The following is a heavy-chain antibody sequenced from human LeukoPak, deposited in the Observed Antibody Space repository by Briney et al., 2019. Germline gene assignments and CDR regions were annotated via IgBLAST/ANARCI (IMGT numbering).Heavy chain of an antibody. CDR2: VYHSGST. CDR1: GFTFSSYAM. Sequence: PGGSLRLSCAASGFTFSSYAMSWVRQPPGEGLEWIGEVYHSGSTNYNPSLKSRITISVDTSKNQFSLNLSSVTAADTAIYYCARAGDYGIPFDYWGQGTLVTVSS. CDR3: ARAGDYGIPFDY. V-gene: IGHV4-4*02. D-gene: IGHD4-17*01. J-gene: IGHJ4*02.